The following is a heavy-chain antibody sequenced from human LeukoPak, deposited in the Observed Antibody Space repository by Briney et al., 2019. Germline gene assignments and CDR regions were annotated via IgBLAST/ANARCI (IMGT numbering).Heavy chain of an antibody. CDR3: AREGESIVTTTYYFDY. Sequence: SGTLSLTCAVSGGSISSTNWWSWVRQPPGKGLEWIGEIYHSGSTNYNPSLKSRVTISVDKSKNQFSLQLSSVTAADTAVYYCAREGESIVTTTYYFDYWGQGTLVTVSS. D-gene: IGHD5-12*01. V-gene: IGHV4-4*02. J-gene: IGHJ4*02. CDR1: GGSISSTNW. CDR2: IYHSGST.